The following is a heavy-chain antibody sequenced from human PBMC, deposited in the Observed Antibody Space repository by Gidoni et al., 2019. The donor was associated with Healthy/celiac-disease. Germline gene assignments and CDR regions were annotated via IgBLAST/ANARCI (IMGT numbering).Heavy chain of an antibody. J-gene: IGHJ6*02. D-gene: IGHD2-15*01. CDR2: IIPIFGTA. CDR1: GGTFSSYA. V-gene: IGHV1-69*01. CDR3: ALVVVAATHYYYYGMDV. Sequence: QVQLVQSGAEVKKPGSSVKVSCKASGGTFSSYAISWVRQAPGQGLEWMGGIIPIFGTANYAQKFQGRVTITADESTSTAYMELSSLRSEDTAVYYCALVVVAATHYYYYGMDVWGQGTTVTVSS.